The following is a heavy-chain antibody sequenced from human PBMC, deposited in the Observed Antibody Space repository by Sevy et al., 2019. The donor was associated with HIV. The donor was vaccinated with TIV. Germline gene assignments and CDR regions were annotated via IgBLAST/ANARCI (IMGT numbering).Heavy chain of an antibody. CDR1: GFTFSIYA. V-gene: IGHV3-23*01. CDR2: LSGSGGST. J-gene: IGHJ4*02. Sequence: GGSLRLSCAASGFTFSIYAMSWVRQAPGKGLEWVSGLSGSGGSTYYADSVKGRFTISRDNSKNTLYLQMNSLRAEDTAVYYCAKDQGDYVWGTFRDYWGQGTLVAVSS. D-gene: IGHD3-16*02. CDR3: AKDQGDYVWGTFRDY.